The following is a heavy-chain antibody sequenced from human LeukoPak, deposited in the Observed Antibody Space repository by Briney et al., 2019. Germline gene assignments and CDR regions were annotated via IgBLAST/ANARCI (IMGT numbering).Heavy chain of an antibody. CDR1: GASISSSY. Sequence: PSETLSLTCTVSGASISSSYWSWIRQPPGKGLEWIGYIHHSGSTNYNPSLKSRVTISVDTSKNEFSLKLRSVTAADTAVYYCARHDKYCGSSSCLGYYYGMDVWGQGTTVTVSS. CDR3: ARHDKYCGSSSCLGYYYGMDV. D-gene: IGHD2-2*01. J-gene: IGHJ6*02. CDR2: IHHSGST. V-gene: IGHV4-59*08.